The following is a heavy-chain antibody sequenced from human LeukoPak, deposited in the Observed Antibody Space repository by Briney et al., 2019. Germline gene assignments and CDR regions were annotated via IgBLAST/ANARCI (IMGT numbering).Heavy chain of an antibody. CDR3: AKSKVVTTIPYYFDY. Sequence: GGSLRLSCAASGFTFDDYAMHWVRQVSGKGLEWVSGISWNSGSIDYADSVKGRFTISRDNAKNSLYLQMNSLRAENTALYYCAKSKVVTTIPYYFDYWGQGTLVTVSS. V-gene: IGHV3-9*01. CDR1: GFTFDDYA. D-gene: IGHD2-21*02. CDR2: ISWNSGSI. J-gene: IGHJ4*02.